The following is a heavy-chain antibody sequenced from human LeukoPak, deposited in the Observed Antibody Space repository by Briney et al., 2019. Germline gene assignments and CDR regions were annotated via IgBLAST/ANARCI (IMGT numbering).Heavy chain of an antibody. J-gene: IGHJ4*02. CDR3: TRSIVVVTYYLDY. Sequence: SLRLSCTASGFPFVDYAINWVRQAPGKGLEWVGFIRSKRFGETIEYAASVKGRFTISRDDSISTAYLQMNSLKTEDTAVYYCTRSIVVVTYYLDYWGQGTLVTVSS. D-gene: IGHD2-21*02. V-gene: IGHV3-49*04. CDR1: GFPFVDYA. CDR2: IRSKRFGETI.